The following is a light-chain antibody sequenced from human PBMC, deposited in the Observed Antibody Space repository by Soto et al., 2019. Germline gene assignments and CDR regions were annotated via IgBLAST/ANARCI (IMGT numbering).Light chain of an antibody. J-gene: IGKJ2*01. CDR2: DAS. CDR3: LQRNGWLRT. CDR1: QSVSNY. V-gene: IGKV3-11*01. Sequence: EIVLTQSPATLSLSPGERATLSCRASQSVSNYLAWYQQKPGQAPRLLIYDASKRATGIPGRFSGSGSGTDFTLTISSLEPEDFAVYCCLQRNGWLRTFGQGPKLEIK.